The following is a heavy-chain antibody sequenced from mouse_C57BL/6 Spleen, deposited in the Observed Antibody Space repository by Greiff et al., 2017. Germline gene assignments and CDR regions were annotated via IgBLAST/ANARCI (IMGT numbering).Heavy chain of an antibody. CDR1: GFTFSNYW. Sequence: EVMLVESGGGLVQPGGSMKLSCVASGFTFSNYWMNWVRQSPEKGLEWVAQIRLKSDNYATHYAESVKGRFTISRDDSKSSVYLQMNNLRAEDTGIYYCTAGLLRAMDYWGQGTSVTVSS. V-gene: IGHV6-3*01. J-gene: IGHJ4*01. D-gene: IGHD1-1*01. CDR2: IRLKSDNYAT. CDR3: TAGLLRAMDY.